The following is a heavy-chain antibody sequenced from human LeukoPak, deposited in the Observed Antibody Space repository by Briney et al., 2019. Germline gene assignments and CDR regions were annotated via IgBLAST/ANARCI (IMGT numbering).Heavy chain of an antibody. Sequence: SVKVSCKASGGTFSSYAISWVRQAPGQGLEWMGRIIPILGIANYAQKFQGRVTITADKSTSTAYMELSSLRSEDTAVYYCARGYVTYPNCYYMDVWGKGTTVTVSS. CDR3: ARGYVTYPNCYYMDV. CDR2: IIPILGIA. J-gene: IGHJ6*03. V-gene: IGHV1-69*04. D-gene: IGHD3-16*01. CDR1: GGTFSSYA.